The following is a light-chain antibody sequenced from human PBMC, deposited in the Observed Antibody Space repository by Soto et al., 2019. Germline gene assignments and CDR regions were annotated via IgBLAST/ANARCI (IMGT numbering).Light chain of an antibody. Sequence: ESVLTQSPDTLSLYPRESATLSCRASQSVDRYEAWYQQKLGQAPRLLICDAYTRATGVGDRFTGSGSATDFSLTITSLEPEDFAVYYCQQRGKWPSTLGPGTKVDIK. CDR1: QSVDRY. J-gene: IGKJ3*01. CDR3: QQRGKWPST. V-gene: IGKV3-11*01. CDR2: DAY.